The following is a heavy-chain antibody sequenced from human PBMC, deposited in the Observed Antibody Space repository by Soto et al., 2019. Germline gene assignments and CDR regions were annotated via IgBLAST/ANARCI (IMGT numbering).Heavy chain of an antibody. CDR3: AAPEQYGDYESFDI. J-gene: IGHJ3*02. V-gene: IGHV4-39*01. D-gene: IGHD4-17*01. CDR1: GGSISSSSYY. CDR2: IYYSGST. Sequence: SETLSLTCTVSGGSISSSSYYWGWIRQPPGKGLEWIGSIYYSGSTYYNPSLKSRVPISVDTSKNQFSLKLSSVTAADTAVYYCAAPEQYGDYESFDIWGQGTMVTVSS.